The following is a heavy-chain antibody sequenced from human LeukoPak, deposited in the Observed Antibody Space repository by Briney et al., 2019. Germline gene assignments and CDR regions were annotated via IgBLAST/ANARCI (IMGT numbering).Heavy chain of an antibody. CDR1: GYSISSGCY. V-gene: IGHV4-38-2*02. CDR2: IYQSGNT. J-gene: IGHJ4*02. Sequence: SETLSLTCTVSGYSISSGCYWGWIRQPPGKGLEYIGSIYQSGNTYYTPSFKSRVAISLGTSKNQFSLKLSSVTAADTAVYYCVRQLYYYGSGSPYYFDYWGQGTLVTVSS. CDR3: VRQLYYYGSGSPYYFDY. D-gene: IGHD3-10*01.